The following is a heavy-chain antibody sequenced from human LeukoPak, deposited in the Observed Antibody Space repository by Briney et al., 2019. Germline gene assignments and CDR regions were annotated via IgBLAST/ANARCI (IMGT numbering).Heavy chain of an antibody. CDR1: RYMLRSYW. Sequence: GGSLRLSCAACRYMLRSYWTIWVRQAPGKGLEWVANIKEDGSVKYHVDSVKGRFTISRDNAKNSLYLQMSSLRADDTAVYYCGREVPGGATILDYWGQGTLVTVSS. J-gene: IGHJ4*02. V-gene: IGHV3-7*04. CDR2: IKEDGSVK. D-gene: IGHD1-26*01. CDR3: GREVPGGATILDY.